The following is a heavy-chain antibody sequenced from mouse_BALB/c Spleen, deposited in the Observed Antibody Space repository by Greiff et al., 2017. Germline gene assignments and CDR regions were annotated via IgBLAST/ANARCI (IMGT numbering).Heavy chain of an antibody. Sequence: EVQLVESGGGLVQPGGSRKLSCAASGFTFSSFGMHWVRQAPEKGLEWVAYISSGSSTIYYADTVKGRFTISRDNPKNTLFLQMTSLRSEDTAMYYCARSGNYYLDYWGQGTTLTVSS. V-gene: IGHV5-17*02. D-gene: IGHD2-1*01. CDR2: ISSGSSTI. CDR3: ARSGNYYLDY. J-gene: IGHJ2*01. CDR1: GFTFSSFG.